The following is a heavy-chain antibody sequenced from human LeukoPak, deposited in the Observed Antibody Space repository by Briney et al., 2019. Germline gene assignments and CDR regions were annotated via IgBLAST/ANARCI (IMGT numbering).Heavy chain of an antibody. CDR2: ISAYNGNT. Sequence: ASVKVSCKAPGYTFTSYGISWVRQAPGQGLEWMGWISAYNGNTNYAQKLQGRVTMTTDTSTSTAYMELRSLRSDDTAVYYCARGITALQYSSSSFDYWGQGTLVTVSS. CDR3: ARGITALQYSSSSFDY. J-gene: IGHJ4*02. D-gene: IGHD6-6*01. V-gene: IGHV1-18*01. CDR1: GYTFTSYG.